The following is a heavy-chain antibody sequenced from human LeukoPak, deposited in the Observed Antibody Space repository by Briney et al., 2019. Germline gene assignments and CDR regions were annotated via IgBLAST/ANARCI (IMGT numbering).Heavy chain of an antibody. CDR2: MNPNSGNT. J-gene: IGHJ4*02. V-gene: IGHV1-8*01. D-gene: IGHD3-9*01. Sequence: ASVTVSCKASGYTFTSYDINWVRQAPGQGLERMGWMNPNSGNTGYAQKFQGRVTMTRNTSISTAYMELSSLRSEDTAVYYCAREPGRYFDWLLSGGTDYWGQGTLVTVSS. CDR1: GYTFTSYD. CDR3: AREPGRYFDWLLSGGTDY.